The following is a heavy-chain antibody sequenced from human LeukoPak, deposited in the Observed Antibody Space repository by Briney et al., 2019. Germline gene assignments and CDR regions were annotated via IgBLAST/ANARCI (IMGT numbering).Heavy chain of an antibody. Sequence: GESLKISCKGSGYSFTSYWIAWVRQMPGQGLKWMGIIYLGDSDTKYSSSFQGLITISVDKSIDTSYLQWSSLTASDTAIYYCARLTRSFYYDNSGFHFSWEDYWGQGTLVTVSS. V-gene: IGHV5-51*01. CDR2: IYLGDSDT. CDR1: GYSFTSYW. CDR3: ARLTRSFYYDNSGFHFSWEDY. D-gene: IGHD3-22*01. J-gene: IGHJ4*02.